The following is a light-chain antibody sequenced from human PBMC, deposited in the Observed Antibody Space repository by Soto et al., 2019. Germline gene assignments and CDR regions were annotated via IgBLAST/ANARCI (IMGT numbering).Light chain of an antibody. Sequence: PLTPSPSTLSASVAERVTITCRASQSISSWLAWYQQKPGKAPKLLIYKASSLESGVPSRFSGSGSGTDFTLSISRLEPEDFAVYYCQQYTGSPSWTFGQGTKVEI. CDR1: QSISSW. CDR3: QQYTGSPSWT. J-gene: IGKJ1*01. CDR2: KAS. V-gene: IGKV1-5*03.